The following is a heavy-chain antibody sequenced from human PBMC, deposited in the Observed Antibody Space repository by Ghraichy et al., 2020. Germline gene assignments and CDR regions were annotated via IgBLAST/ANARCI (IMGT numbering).Heavy chain of an antibody. CDR3: TGGFFHYYMAV. Sequence: GGSLRLSCAASGFSFSRYWMSWVRQAPGKGLEWVANINQDGSEKNYVDSVKGRFTISRDNAKNSLYLEIDGLRAEDTAIYYCTGGFFHYYMAVWGKGPTVTVSS. J-gene: IGHJ6*03. V-gene: IGHV3-7*01. D-gene: IGHD2/OR15-2a*01. CDR2: INQDGSEK. CDR1: GFSFSRYW.